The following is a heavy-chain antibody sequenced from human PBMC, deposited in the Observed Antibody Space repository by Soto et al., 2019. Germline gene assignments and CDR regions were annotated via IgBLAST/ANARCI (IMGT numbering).Heavy chain of an antibody. CDR3: AREPVSMTGGWFDD. CDR2: IDYRGST. J-gene: IGHJ5*02. CDR1: GDSFSSGGYY. Sequence: SETLSLTCTVSGDSFSSGGYYWSWIRQRSGKGLEWIAYIDYRGSTYYNPSLKSRDTISVDTSKKQVSLNVTSVTAADTAIYYCAREPVSMTGGWFDDWGQGTLVTVSS. V-gene: IGHV4-31*03. D-gene: IGHD2-2*01.